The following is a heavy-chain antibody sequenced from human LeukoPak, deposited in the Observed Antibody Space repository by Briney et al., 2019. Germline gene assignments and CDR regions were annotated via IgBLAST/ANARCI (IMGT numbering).Heavy chain of an antibody. Sequence: SETLSLTCTVSGGSISSNYWSWIRQPPGKGLEYIGYIYNSGSTNYNPSLKSRVTISVDTSKNQYSLKLSSVTAADTAVYYCARCYFIANRLLWFDSWGQGTLVTVSS. CDR3: ARCYFIANRLLWFDS. CDR2: IYNSGST. D-gene: IGHD6-6*01. CDR1: GGSISSNY. V-gene: IGHV4-59*12. J-gene: IGHJ5*01.